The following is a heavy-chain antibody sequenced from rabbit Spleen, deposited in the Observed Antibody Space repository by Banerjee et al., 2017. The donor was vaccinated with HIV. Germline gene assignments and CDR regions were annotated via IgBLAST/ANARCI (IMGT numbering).Heavy chain of an antibody. D-gene: IGHD7-1*01. CDR1: GFDFSSSYY. CDR2: IYAGSSGST. J-gene: IGHJ4*01. CDR3: ARDRYLSVVSCDL. Sequence: QEQLEESGGDLVTPGASLTLTCKASGFDFSSSYYMCWVRQAPGKGLEWIACIYAGSSGSTYYASWAKGRFTISKTSSTTVTLQMTSLTAADTATYFCARDRYLSVVSCDLWGQGTLVTVS. V-gene: IGHV1S45*01.